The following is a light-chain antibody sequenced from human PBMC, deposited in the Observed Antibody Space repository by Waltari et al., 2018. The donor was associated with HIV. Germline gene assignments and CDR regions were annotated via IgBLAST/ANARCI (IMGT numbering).Light chain of an antibody. CDR3: AAWDDSLSGPVV. Sequence: QSVLTQPPSASGTPGQRVTISCSGSSSNIGSNYVYWYQQLPGTAPKLLIYRNNPRPSGVPDRFSGSKSVTSASLAISGLRSEDEADYYCAAWDDSLSGPVVFGGGTKLTVL. CDR1: SSNIGSNY. J-gene: IGLJ2*01. CDR2: RNN. V-gene: IGLV1-47*01.